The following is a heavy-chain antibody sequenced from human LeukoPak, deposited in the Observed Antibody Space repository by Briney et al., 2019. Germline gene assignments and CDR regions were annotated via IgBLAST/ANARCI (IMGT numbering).Heavy chain of an antibody. J-gene: IGHJ4*02. V-gene: IGHV1-8*02. CDR3: ARDYRSGPFDY. Sequence: ASVKVSCKASGYTFTSYGISWVRQAPGQGLEWMGWISAYSGNTGYAQKFQGRVTMTRNTSISTAYMELSSLRSEDTAVYYCARDYRSGPFDYWGQGTLVTVSS. CDR1: GYTFTSYG. CDR2: ISAYSGNT. D-gene: IGHD3-10*01.